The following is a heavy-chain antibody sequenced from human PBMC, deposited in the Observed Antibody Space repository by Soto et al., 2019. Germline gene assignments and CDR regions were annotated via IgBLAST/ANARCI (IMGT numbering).Heavy chain of an antibody. J-gene: IGHJ5*02. CDR2: IIPIFGAT. CDR1: GGTFSNHA. CDR3: ARRGPPTFTIFGVVNDNWFDP. V-gene: IGHV1-69*13. Sequence: ASVKVSCKASGGTFSNHAFSWVRQAPGQGLEWMGTIIPIFGATNYAQNFQGRVTITADESTSTAYMDLSSLRFEDTAVYYCARRGPPTFTIFGVVNDNWFDPWGQGTLVTVSS. D-gene: IGHD3-3*01.